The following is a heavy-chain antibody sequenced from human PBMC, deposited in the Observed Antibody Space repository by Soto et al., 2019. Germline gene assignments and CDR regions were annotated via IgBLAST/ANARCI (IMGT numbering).Heavy chain of an antibody. V-gene: IGHV6-1*01. D-gene: IGHD3-22*01. CDR2: TYYRSKWYN. CDR1: GDSVSSNSAA. CDR3: ARGVADPYYYDSSGYYDDFDI. Sequence: SQTLSLTCAISGDSVSSNSAAWNWIRQSPSRGLEWLGRTYYRSKWYNDYAVSVKSRITINPDTSKNQFSLQLNSVTPEDAAVYCCARGVADPYYYDSSGYYDDFDICGRRTMVTVSS. J-gene: IGHJ3*02.